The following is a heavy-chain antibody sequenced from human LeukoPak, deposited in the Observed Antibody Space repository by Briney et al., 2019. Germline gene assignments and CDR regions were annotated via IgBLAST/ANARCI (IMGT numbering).Heavy chain of an antibody. CDR3: ARGINWFDP. D-gene: IGHD1-14*01. Sequence: PSETLSLTCTVSGGSISSYYWSWIRQPPGEGVEWIGYIYYRGSPNYNPSLKSRVTISVDTSKNQFSLKLRSVTAADTAVYYCARGINWFDPWGQGTLVTVSS. CDR2: IYYRGSP. CDR1: GGSISSYY. J-gene: IGHJ5*02. V-gene: IGHV4-59*01.